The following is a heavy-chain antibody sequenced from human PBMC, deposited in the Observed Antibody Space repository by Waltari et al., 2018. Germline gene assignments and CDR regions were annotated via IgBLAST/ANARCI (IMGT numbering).Heavy chain of an antibody. CDR3: ARHWGLGGDWN. CDR1: GGPITPDY. D-gene: IGHD2-21*01. J-gene: IGHJ4*02. CDR2: IFYSGTT. Sequence: QVQLQESGLGQARPSETLYLTRSTSGGPITPDYWAWSRQPPGKGLEWIGYIFYSGTTNYSPSLTSRVTISADTWKNQVSLKVRSVTAADTAVYYCARHWGLGGDWNWGQGTLVTVS. V-gene: IGHV4-59*08.